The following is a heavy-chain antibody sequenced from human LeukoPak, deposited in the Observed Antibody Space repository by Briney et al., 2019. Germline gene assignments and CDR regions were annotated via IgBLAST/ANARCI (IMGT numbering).Heavy chain of an antibody. D-gene: IGHD4-23*01. CDR3: ARPRENSLINAFDI. J-gene: IGHJ3*02. V-gene: IGHV3-30*03. CDR2: VSNDGVHK. CDR1: GFTFNNYG. Sequence: PGGSLRLSCAASGFTFNNYGMHWVRQAPGKGLEWVAVVSNDGVHKYYSDSVKGRFTISRDNSENTLSLQMNSLRAEDTAVYYCARPRENSLINAFDIWGQGTMVTVSS.